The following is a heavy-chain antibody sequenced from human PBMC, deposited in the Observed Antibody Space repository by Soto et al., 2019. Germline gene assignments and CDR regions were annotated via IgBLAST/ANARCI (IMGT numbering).Heavy chain of an antibody. V-gene: IGHV1-18*01. CDR2: ISAYNGNT. CDR1: GYTFTSYG. Sequence: QVPLVQSGAEVKQPGASVKVSCKASGYTFTSYGISWVRQAPGQGLEWMGWISAYNGNTNYAQKLQGRVTMTTDTSTSTAYMELRSLRSDDTAVYYCARVYRITMVRGELSEYWGQGTLVTVSS. J-gene: IGHJ4*02. D-gene: IGHD3-10*01. CDR3: ARVYRITMVRGELSEY.